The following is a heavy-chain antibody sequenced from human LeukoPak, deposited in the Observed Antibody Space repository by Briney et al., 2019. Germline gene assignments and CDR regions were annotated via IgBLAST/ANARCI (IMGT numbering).Heavy chain of an antibody. Sequence: SETLSLTCAVYGGSFSGYYWSWIRQPPGKGLEWIGEIVHSGNTKYNPSLKSRVTISVDTSKNQFSLNLTSVTAADTAVYYCARFGSSTWYKGAFDIWGQGTMVTVSS. CDR3: ARFGSSTWYKGAFDI. V-gene: IGHV4-34*12. CDR1: GGSFSGYY. J-gene: IGHJ3*02. CDR2: IVHSGNT. D-gene: IGHD1-1*01.